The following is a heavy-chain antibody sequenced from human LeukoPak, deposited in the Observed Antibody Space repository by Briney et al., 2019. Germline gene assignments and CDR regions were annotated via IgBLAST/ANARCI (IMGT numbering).Heavy chain of an antibody. V-gene: IGHV4-34*01. D-gene: IGHD6-13*01. Sequence: SETLPLTCAVYGGSFSGYYWSWIRQPPGKGLEWIGEINHSGSTNYNPSLKSRVTISVDTSKNQFSLKLSSVTAADTAVYYCASSYSSSQAAAGTVGWFDPWGQGTLVTVSS. CDR1: GGSFSGYY. CDR2: INHSGST. J-gene: IGHJ5*02. CDR3: ASSYSSSQAAAGTVGWFDP.